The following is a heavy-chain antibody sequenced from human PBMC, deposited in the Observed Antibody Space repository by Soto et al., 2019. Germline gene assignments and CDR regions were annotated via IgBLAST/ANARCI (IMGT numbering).Heavy chain of an antibody. D-gene: IGHD3-22*01. Sequence: PGGSLRLSCAASGFTFSSYGMHWVRQAPGKGLEWVAVISYDGSNKYYADSVKGRFTISRDNSKNTLYLQMNSLRAEDTAVYYCAKSLGTPLYYYDSSGYPKFDPWGQGTLVTVSS. J-gene: IGHJ5*02. CDR3: AKSLGTPLYYYDSSGYPKFDP. V-gene: IGHV3-30*18. CDR1: GFTFSSYG. CDR2: ISYDGSNK.